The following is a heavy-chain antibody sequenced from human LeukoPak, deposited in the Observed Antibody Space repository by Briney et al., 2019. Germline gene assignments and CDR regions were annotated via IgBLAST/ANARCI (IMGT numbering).Heavy chain of an antibody. Sequence: GGSLRLSCAASGFTFSSYWMHWVRQAPGKGLVWVSRINSDGSSTSYADSVKGRFTISRDNAKNTLYLQMNSPRAEDTAVYYCARAVVGADFDYWGQGTLVTVSS. J-gene: IGHJ4*02. D-gene: IGHD1-26*01. CDR3: ARAVVGADFDY. CDR1: GFTFSSYW. V-gene: IGHV3-74*01. CDR2: INSDGSST.